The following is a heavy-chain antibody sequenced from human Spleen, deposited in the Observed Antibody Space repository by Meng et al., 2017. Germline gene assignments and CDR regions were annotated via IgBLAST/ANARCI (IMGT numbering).Heavy chain of an antibody. CDR3: AKDGYSGYDLH. D-gene: IGHD5-12*01. Sequence: GESLKISCAASGFTVSSYWMHWVRQAPGKGLIWVSRINVDGRTTNYADSVRGRFTISRDNSKNTLYLQMNSLRAEDTAVYYCAKDGYSGYDLHWGQGTLVTVSS. J-gene: IGHJ4*02. V-gene: IGHV3-74*01. CDR1: GFTVSSYW. CDR2: INVDGRTT.